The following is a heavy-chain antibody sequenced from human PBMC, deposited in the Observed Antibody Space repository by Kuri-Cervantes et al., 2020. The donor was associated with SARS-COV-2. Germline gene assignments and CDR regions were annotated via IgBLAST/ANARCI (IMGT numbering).Heavy chain of an antibody. Sequence: GESLKISCAASGFTFSSYAMSWVRQAPGKGLEWVSAISGSGGSTYYADSVKGRSTISRDNAKNMLFLQMNSLRAEDTAVYYCVRDGDHWNFDYWGQGTLVTVSS. D-gene: IGHD1-1*01. CDR2: ISGSGGST. CDR3: VRDGDHWNFDY. V-gene: IGHV3-23*01. J-gene: IGHJ4*02. CDR1: GFTFSSYA.